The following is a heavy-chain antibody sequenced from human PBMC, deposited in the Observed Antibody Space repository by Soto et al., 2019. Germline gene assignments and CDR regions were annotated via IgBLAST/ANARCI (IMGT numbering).Heavy chain of an antibody. V-gene: IGHV4-34*01. CDR1: GGSFSGYY. J-gene: IGHJ4*02. CDR2: INHSGST. CDR3: ARGWRGKAAAGNGYSFDY. D-gene: IGHD6-13*01. Sequence: SETLSLTCAVYGGSFSGYYWGWIRQPPGKGLEWIGEINHSGSTNYNPSLKSRVTISVDTSKNQFSLKLSSVTAADTALYYCARGWRGKAAAGNGYSFDYWGQGTRVT.